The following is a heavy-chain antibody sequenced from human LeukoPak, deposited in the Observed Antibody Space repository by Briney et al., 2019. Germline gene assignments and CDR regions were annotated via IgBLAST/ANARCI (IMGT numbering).Heavy chain of an antibody. V-gene: IGHV3-7*04. CDR2: IKYHGSET. CDR3: ARAPYGDTPGYYFDY. Sequence: GGSLRLSCAASGFTFSTYWMSWVRQAPGKGLEWVANIKYHGSETYYVDSVKGRFTISRDNAKNSLYLQMNSLRVEDTALYYCARAPYGDTPGYYFDYWGQGTLVIVSS. D-gene: IGHD4-17*01. CDR1: GFTFSTYW. J-gene: IGHJ4*02.